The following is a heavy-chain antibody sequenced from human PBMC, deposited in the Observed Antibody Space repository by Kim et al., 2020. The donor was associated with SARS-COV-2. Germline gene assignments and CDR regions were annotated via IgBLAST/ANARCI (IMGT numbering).Heavy chain of an antibody. Sequence: QKYQGEVTMTRDTTTSTVYMELSSLRSEDTAVYYCARGPARGELNWFDPWGQGTLVTVSS. V-gene: IGHV1-46*01. J-gene: IGHJ5*02. CDR3: ARGPARGELNWFDP. D-gene: IGHD1-26*01.